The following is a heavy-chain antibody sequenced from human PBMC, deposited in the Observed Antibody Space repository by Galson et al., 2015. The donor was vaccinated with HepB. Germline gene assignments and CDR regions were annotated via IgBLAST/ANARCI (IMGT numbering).Heavy chain of an antibody. CDR2: IIPIFGTA. J-gene: IGHJ4*02. Sequence: SVKVSCKASGGTFSGYAISWVRQAPGQGLEWMGGIIPIFGTANYAQKFQGRVTITADESTNTAYMELSSLRSEDTAVYYCARDRVGRRYCGGDCYFDYWGQGTLVTVSS. D-gene: IGHD2-21*02. CDR1: GGTFSGYA. CDR3: ARDRVGRRYCGGDCYFDY. V-gene: IGHV1-69*13.